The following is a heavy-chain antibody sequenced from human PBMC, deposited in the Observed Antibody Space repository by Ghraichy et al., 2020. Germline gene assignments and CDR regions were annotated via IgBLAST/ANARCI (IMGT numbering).Heavy chain of an antibody. V-gene: IGHV3-30-3*01. Sequence: GGSLRLSCAASGFTFSTYHMHWVRQAPGKGLEWVAVISNDGSNKYYADSVKGRFTISRDNSKNTVYLQMNSLRAEDTALYYCARGLRGVGLYFDYWGQGTLVPVSS. J-gene: IGHJ4*02. D-gene: IGHD3-10*01. CDR1: GFTFSTYH. CDR3: ARGLRGVGLYFDY. CDR2: ISNDGSNK.